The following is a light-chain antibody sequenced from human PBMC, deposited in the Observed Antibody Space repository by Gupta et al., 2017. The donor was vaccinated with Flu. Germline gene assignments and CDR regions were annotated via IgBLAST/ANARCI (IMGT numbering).Light chain of an antibody. Sequence: TNTCTGSSSDVGGCNYLYWYQQRPSQAPKLLIYEVSNRSTGVSDRFSGSKSGNTATLTISWLQAEDEADYYWSSDTSSSTHWVFGGGTKLTVL. J-gene: IGLJ3*02. CDR1: SSDVGGCNY. CDR2: EVS. V-gene: IGLV2-14*01. CDR3: SSDTSSSTHWV.